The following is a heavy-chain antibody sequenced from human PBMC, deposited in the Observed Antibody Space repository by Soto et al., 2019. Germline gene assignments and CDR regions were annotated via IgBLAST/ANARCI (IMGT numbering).Heavy chain of an antibody. CDR3: AKSYGSGSYYLGSWLDP. V-gene: IGHV3-23*01. D-gene: IGHD3-10*01. Sequence: PGGSLRLSCAASGFTFSSYAMSWVRQAPGKGLEWVPAISGSGGSTYSADSVKGRFTISRDNSKNTLYLQMNSLRAEDTAVYYCAKSYGSGSYYLGSWLDPWGQGTLVTVSS. CDR2: ISGSGGST. CDR1: GFTFSSYA. J-gene: IGHJ5*02.